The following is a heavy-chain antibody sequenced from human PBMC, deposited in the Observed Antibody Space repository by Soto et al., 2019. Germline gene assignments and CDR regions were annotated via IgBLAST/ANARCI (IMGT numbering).Heavy chain of an antibody. J-gene: IGHJ4*02. CDR1: GYTFTNFG. CDR3: ARGVTPIDY. Sequence: QVQLVQSGAEVKKPGASVKVSCKVSGYTFTNFGISWVREAPGEGFEWMGWISAYNGNTNYAQNFKGRVTTTTETSTSTAYMELRRLRSDDTAVYYCARGVTPIDYWGQGTLVTVSS. CDR2: ISAYNGNT. V-gene: IGHV1-18*01. D-gene: IGHD2-15*01.